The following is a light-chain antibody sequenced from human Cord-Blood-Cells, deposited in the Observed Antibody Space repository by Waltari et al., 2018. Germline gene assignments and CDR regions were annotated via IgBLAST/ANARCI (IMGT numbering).Light chain of an antibody. CDR1: QSVSSSY. Sequence: EIVLTHSPGTLSLSPGERATLSCRASQSVSSSYLAWYQQKPGQSPRLLIYGASSRATCIPDRFSGSGSGTDFTLTISRLEPEDFAVYYCQQYGSSPQTFGQGTKVEIK. J-gene: IGKJ1*01. CDR2: GAS. CDR3: QQYGSSPQT. V-gene: IGKV3-20*01.